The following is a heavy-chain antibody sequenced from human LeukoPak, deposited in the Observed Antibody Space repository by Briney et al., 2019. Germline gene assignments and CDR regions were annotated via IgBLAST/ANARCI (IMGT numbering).Heavy chain of an antibody. CDR3: ARAPSYFFDY. V-gene: IGHV1-8*01. D-gene: IGHD1-26*01. J-gene: IGHJ4*02. CDR1: GYTFTSYD. CDR2: MNPNSGNT. Sequence: ASVKVSCKASGYTFTSYDTNWVRQATGQGLEWMGWMNPNSGNTGYAQKFQGRVTMTRDTSTSTVYMELSSLRSEDTAVYYCARAPSYFFDYWGQGTLVTVSS.